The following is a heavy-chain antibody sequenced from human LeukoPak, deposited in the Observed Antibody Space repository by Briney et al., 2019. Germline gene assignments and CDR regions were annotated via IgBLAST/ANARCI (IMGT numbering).Heavy chain of an antibody. CDR1: GDSVSSNSAA. V-gene: IGHV6-1*01. Sequence: SQTLSLTCAISGDSVSSNSAAWNWIRQSPSRGLEWLGRTYYRSKWYNDYAVSVKSRITINPDTSTNQFSLQLNSVTPEDTAVYYCARDLRYSSGWYVSYFDYWGQGTLVTVSS. J-gene: IGHJ4*02. CDR2: TYYRSKWYN. CDR3: ARDLRYSSGWYVSYFDY. D-gene: IGHD6-19*01.